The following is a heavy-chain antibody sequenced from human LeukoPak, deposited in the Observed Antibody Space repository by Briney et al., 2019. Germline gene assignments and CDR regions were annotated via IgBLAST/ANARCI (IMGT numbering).Heavy chain of an antibody. V-gene: IGHV1-69*05. CDR3: ARQGVQPSYYDSSGTGLYFDY. Sequence: SVKVSCKASGGTSSSYAISWVRQPPGQGLEWMGRIIPIFGTANYAQKFQGRVTITTDESTSTAYMELSSLRSEDTAVYYCARQGVQPSYYDSSGTGLYFDYWGQGTLVTVSS. CDR1: GGTSSSYA. D-gene: IGHD3-22*01. J-gene: IGHJ4*02. CDR2: IIPIFGTA.